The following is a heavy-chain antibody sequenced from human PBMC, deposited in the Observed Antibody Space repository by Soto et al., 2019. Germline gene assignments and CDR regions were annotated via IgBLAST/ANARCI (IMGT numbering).Heavy chain of an antibody. V-gene: IGHV4-39*01. J-gene: IGHJ3*02. CDR3: ASQLTERDAFDI. Sequence: SETLSLTCTVSGGSISSSSYYWGWIRQPPGKGLEWIGSIYYSGSTYYNPSLKSRVTISVDTSKNQFSLKLSSVTAADTAVYYCASQLTERDAFDIWGQGAMVT. CDR1: GGSISSSSYY. D-gene: IGHD3-16*01. CDR2: IYYSGST.